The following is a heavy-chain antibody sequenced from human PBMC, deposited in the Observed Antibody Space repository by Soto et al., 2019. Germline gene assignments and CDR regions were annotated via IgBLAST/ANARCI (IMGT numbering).Heavy chain of an antibody. CDR1: GGTFSSYT. D-gene: IGHD3-22*01. Sequence: QVQLVQSGAEVKKPGSSVKVSCKASGGTFSSYTISWVRQAPGQGLEWMGRIIPILGIANYAQKFQGRVTITADKSTSTAYMELSSLRSEDTAVYYCARNYDSSGYSDTLLDYWGQGTLVTVSS. V-gene: IGHV1-69*02. CDR3: ARNYDSSGYSDTLLDY. CDR2: IIPILGIA. J-gene: IGHJ4*02.